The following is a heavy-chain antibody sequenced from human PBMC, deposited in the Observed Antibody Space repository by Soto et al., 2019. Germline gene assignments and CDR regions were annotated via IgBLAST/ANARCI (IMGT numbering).Heavy chain of an antibody. CDR2: ISAYNGNI. D-gene: IGHD6-13*01. J-gene: IGHJ4*02. Sequence: QVQLVQSGGEVKKPGASVKVSCKASAYTFTNYGISWVRQAPGQGLEWMGWISAYNGNINYAQKFRGRVTMTTDTSTSSAYLEVRSLRSDDKAVHYFARCGSSWNLKEFDSWGQGTLVTVSS. V-gene: IGHV1-18*01. CDR3: ARCGSSWNLKEFDS. CDR1: AYTFTNYG.